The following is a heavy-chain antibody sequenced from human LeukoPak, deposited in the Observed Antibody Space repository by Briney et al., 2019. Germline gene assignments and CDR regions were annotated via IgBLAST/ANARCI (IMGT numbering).Heavy chain of an antibody. J-gene: IGHJ6*03. CDR1: GYTFTSYY. D-gene: IGHD6-13*01. CDR3: ARNIAAAGYYYYYYMDV. CDR2: INPSGGST. V-gene: IGHV1-46*01. Sequence: ASVKVSCKASGYTFTSYYMHWVRQAPGQGLEWMGIINPSGGSTSYAQKFQGRVTMTRDMSTSTVYMELSSLRSEDTAVYYCARNIAAAGYYYYYYMDVWGKGTTVTVSS.